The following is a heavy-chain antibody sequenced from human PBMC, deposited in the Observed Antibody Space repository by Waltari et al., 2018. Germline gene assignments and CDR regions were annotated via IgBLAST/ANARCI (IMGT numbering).Heavy chain of an antibody. Sequence: QVQLLQWGAGLLPPSETLSLTCGCYGGSFTGYYWTWLRQPPGKGLEWIGEINQSGSPNYNPSLRSRVTISLDTSKNHFSLSLASVSAADTAVYYCARKRAAFDIWGQGTLVNDSS. CDR3: ARKRAAFDI. CDR2: INQSGSP. V-gene: IGHV4-34*01. CDR1: GGSFTGYY. J-gene: IGHJ3*02.